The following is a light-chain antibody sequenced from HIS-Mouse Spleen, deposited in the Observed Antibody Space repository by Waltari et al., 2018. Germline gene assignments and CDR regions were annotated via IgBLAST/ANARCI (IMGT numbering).Light chain of an antibody. J-gene: IGLJ1*01. CDR1: RPNLGAVSA. CDR3: QSYDSSLSAHYV. V-gene: IGLV1-40*01. CDR2: GNS. Sequence: QSVLTQPPSVSGAPGQRVTISCTGTRPNLGAVSAVHWYQQLPGTAPKLLIYGNSNRPSGVPDRFSGSKSGTSASLAITGLQAEDEADYYCQSYDSSLSAHYVFGTGTKVTVL.